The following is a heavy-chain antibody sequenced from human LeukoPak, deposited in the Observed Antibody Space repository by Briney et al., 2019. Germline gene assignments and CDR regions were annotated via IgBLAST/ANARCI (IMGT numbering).Heavy chain of an antibody. CDR3: ARDATRGGDNDY. Sequence: GGSLRLSCAASAFTFNTFWMHWVRQAPGKGLEWVANINEDGSYKYHADSVKGRLTISRDNAKNSLYLQMNSLRAEDTAVYYCARDATRGGDNDYWGQGTRVIVSS. J-gene: IGHJ4*02. CDR2: INEDGSYK. CDR1: AFTFNTFW. V-gene: IGHV3-7*01. D-gene: IGHD2-21*02.